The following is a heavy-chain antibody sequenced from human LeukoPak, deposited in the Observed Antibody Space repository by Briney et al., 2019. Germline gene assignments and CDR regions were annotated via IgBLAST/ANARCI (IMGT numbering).Heavy chain of an antibody. Sequence: GESLKISCEAFGYSFTGHWIGWVRQMPGRGLEFMGTIYPGDSDTRYSPSFEGRASISVDKSINTAYLQWSGLKASDTAMYYCARYGKSGTYSHGFDVWGQGTMVIVSS. V-gene: IGHV5-51*01. CDR3: ARYGKSGTYSHGFDV. CDR2: IYPGDSDT. CDR1: GYSFTGHW. D-gene: IGHD3-10*01. J-gene: IGHJ3*01.